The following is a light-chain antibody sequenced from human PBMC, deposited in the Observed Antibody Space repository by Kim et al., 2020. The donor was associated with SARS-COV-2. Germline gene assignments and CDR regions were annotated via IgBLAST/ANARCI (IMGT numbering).Light chain of an antibody. CDR3: QQGYST. CDR1: QSISTY. J-gene: IGKJ2*01. V-gene: IGKV1-39*01. CDR2: AAS. Sequence: DIQMTQSPSSLSASVGDRVTITCRASQSISTYLNWYQQRPGKAPKLLIYAASSLPSGVPSGFSGSGSGTDFTLTISSLQPEDFATYYCQQGYSTFGQGTKLEI.